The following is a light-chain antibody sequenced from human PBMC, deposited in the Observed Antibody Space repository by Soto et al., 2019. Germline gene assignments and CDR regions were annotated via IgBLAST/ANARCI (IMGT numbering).Light chain of an antibody. J-gene: IGKJ4*01. CDR3: QQYDNLLT. V-gene: IGKV1-33*01. CDR2: DAS. CDR1: QDISNY. Sequence: DIQMPQSPSSPSASVGDRVSVTWQASQDISNYLNWYQQKPGKAPKLLIYDASNLETGVPSRFSGSGSGTDFTFTISSLQPEDIATYYCQQYDNLLTFGGGTKVDI.